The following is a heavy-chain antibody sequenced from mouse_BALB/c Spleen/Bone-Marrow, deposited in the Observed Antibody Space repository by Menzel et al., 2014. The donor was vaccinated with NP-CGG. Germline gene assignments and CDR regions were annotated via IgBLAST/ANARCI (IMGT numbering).Heavy chain of an antibody. J-gene: IGHJ4*01. V-gene: IGHV1S16*01. CDR2: INPSSGGT. CDR1: GYTFTTYW. CDR3: TIEYGITTKDYHALDC. Sequence: VKLMESGAELVKPGASVKLSCKASGYTFTTYWMHWVRLRPGQGFDWIGEINPSSGGTYYNEKFRRKATLTVDKSSSTAYMQLSSLTSEDSAVYYCTIEYGITTKDYHALDCWGQGTSVTVSS. D-gene: IGHD2-4*01.